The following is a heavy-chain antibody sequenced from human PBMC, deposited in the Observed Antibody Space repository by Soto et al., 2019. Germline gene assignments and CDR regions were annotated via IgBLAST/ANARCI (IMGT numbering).Heavy chain of an antibody. D-gene: IGHD2-15*01. CDR2: INHSGST. J-gene: IGHJ4*02. CDR1: GGSFSGYY. Sequence: PSETLSLTCAVYGGSFSGYYWSWIRQPPGKGLEWIGEINHSGSTNYNPSLKSRVTISVDTSKNQFSLKLSSVTAADTAVYYCAREPGGSPVVVAAGVTDYWGQGTLVTVSS. V-gene: IGHV4-34*01. CDR3: AREPGGSPVVVAAGVTDY.